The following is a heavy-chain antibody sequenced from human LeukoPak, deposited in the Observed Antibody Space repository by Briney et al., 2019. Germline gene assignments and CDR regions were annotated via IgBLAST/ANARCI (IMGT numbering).Heavy chain of an antibody. CDR2: ISGSGGST. J-gene: IGHJ4*02. Sequence: GGSLRLSCAASGFTFSSYAMSWVRQAPGKGLEWVSAISGSGGSTYYADSVKGRFTISRDNSKNTLYLQMNSLRAEDTAVYYCAKDRYSYGYGDGHQKFIFDYWGQGTLVTVSS. V-gene: IGHV3-23*01. CDR3: AKDRYSYGYGDGHQKFIFDY. CDR1: GFTFSSYA. D-gene: IGHD5-18*01.